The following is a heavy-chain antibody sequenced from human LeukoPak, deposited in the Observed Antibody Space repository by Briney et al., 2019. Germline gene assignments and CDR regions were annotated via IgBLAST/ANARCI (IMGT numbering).Heavy chain of an antibody. CDR2: IRYDGSNK. J-gene: IGHJ3*02. CDR3: AKDERSITMIKSAFDI. Sequence: PGGSLRLSCAASGFTFSSYGMHWVRQAPGKGLEWVAFIRYDGSNKYYADSVKGRFTISRDNSKNTLYLQMNSLRAEDTAVYYCAKDERSITMIKSAFDIWGQGTMVTVSS. CDR1: GFTFSSYG. V-gene: IGHV3-30*02. D-gene: IGHD3-22*01.